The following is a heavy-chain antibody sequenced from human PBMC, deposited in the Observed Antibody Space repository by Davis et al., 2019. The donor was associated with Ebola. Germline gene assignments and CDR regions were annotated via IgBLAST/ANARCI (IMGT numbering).Heavy chain of an antibody. CDR2: INTNTGNP. J-gene: IGHJ4*02. V-gene: IGHV7-4-1*02. Sequence: SVQVSCKASGYTFSNFAMNWVRQAPGQGLEWMGWINTNTGNPTYAQGFTGRFVFSLDTSVSTAYLQISSLKAEDTAVYYCARGGAAGHWGQGTLVTVSS. CDR1: GYTFSNFA. CDR3: ARGGAAGH. D-gene: IGHD6-13*01.